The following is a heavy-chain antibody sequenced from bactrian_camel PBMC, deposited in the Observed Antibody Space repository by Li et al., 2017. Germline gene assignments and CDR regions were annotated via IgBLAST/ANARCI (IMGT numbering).Heavy chain of an antibody. V-gene: IGHV3-2*01. CDR1: GYTYSSSC. CDR3: ATGAPHR. J-gene: IGHJ4*01. D-gene: IGHD7*01. CDR2: INPTGSTT. Sequence: VQLVESGGGSVQSGGSLRLSCVASGYTYSSSCMGWFRQAPGKEREAVATINPTGSTTYYADSVKGRFTTSRDNAKNMVYLQMNSLKPEDTALYFCATGAPHRWGQGTQVTVS.